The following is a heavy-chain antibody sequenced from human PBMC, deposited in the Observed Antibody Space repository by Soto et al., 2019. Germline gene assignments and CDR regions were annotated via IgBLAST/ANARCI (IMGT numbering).Heavy chain of an antibody. CDR1: GFTFSGYW. CDR2: INKGGGEN. CDR3: ARYYRGSGRYFLEY. D-gene: IGHD6-19*01. J-gene: IGHJ4*02. Sequence: GGSLRLSCAASGFTFSGYWMACVRQAPGEGLEGVAHINKGGGENYHVDSLKGRFTISRDNAENSLYLQMNSLRGEDTAIYYCARYYRGSGRYFLEYWGQGTMVTVSS. V-gene: IGHV3-7*03.